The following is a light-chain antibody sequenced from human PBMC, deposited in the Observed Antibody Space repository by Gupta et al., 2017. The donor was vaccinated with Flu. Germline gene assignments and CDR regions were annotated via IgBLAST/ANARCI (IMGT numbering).Light chain of an antibody. CDR2: RNN. CDR1: SSHIGSNY. J-gene: IGLJ1*01. CDR3: AAWDDSLSGYV. Sequence: QSVLTQPPSASGAPGQRVTISCSGSSSHIGSNYVYWYQQLPGTAPKLLIYRNNQRPSGVPDRFSGSKSGTSASLAISGLRSEDVADYYCAAWDDSLSGYVFGTGTKVTVL. V-gene: IGLV1-47*01.